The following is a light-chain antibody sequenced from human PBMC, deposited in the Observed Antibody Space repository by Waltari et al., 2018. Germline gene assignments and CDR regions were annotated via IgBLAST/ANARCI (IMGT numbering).Light chain of an antibody. CDR3: AAWDDSLSRWL. J-gene: IGLJ3*02. CDR1: SSNIGSTS. CDR2: RNN. Sequence: QSVLTQPPSASGTPGQRVPISCSGRSSNIGSTSVYWYQHVPGAAPKLLIYRNNQRPSGVPDRFSGSKSGTSASLAISGLRSEDEADYYCAAWDDSLSRWLLGGGTKLTVL. V-gene: IGLV1-47*01.